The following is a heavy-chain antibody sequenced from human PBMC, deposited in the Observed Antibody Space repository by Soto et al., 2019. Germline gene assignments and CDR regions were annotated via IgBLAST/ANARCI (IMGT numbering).Heavy chain of an antibody. Sequence: QLQLQESGSGLVKPSQTLSLTCAVSGGSISSGGYSWSWIRQPPGKGLEWIWYIYHSGSTYYNPSLKSRVTISLDRSKNQCSLKLSSVTAADTAVYYCAALSSSGYSAYYYGMDVWGQGTTVTVSS. CDR3: AALSSSGYSAYYYGMDV. V-gene: IGHV4-30-2*01. CDR1: GGSISSGGYS. D-gene: IGHD3-22*01. CDR2: IYHSGST. J-gene: IGHJ6*02.